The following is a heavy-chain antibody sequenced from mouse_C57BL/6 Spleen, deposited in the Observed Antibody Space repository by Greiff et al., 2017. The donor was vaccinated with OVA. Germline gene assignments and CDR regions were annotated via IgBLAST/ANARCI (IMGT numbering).Heavy chain of an antibody. CDR1: GYTFTSYW. CDR2: IYPGSGST. D-gene: IGHD2-4*01. J-gene: IGHJ2*01. Sequence: QVQLQQPGAELVKPGASVKMSCKASGYTFTSYWITWVKQRPGQGLEWIGDIYPGSGSTNYNEKFKSKATLTVDTSSSTAYMQLSSLTSEDSAVYYCAREDYDNGGVYFDYWGQGTTLTVSS. V-gene: IGHV1-55*01. CDR3: AREDYDNGGVYFDY.